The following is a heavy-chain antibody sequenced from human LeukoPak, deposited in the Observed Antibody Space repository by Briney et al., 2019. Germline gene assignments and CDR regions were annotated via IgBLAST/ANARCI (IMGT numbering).Heavy chain of an antibody. Sequence: GGSLRLSCAASGFTFSSYAMHWVRQAPGKGLEWVAVISYDGSNKYYAHSVKGGFTISRDNPKNTLYLQMDSLRTEDTAVYYCAKVPHSWGLFDSWGQGTLVTVSS. CDR1: GFTFSSYA. J-gene: IGHJ4*02. V-gene: IGHV3-30-3*01. D-gene: IGHD3-16*01. CDR2: ISYDGSNK. CDR3: AKVPHSWGLFDS.